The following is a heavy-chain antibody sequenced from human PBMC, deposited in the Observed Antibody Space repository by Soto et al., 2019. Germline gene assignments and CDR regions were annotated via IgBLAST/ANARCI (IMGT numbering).Heavy chain of an antibody. V-gene: IGHV2-5*02. D-gene: IGHD2-15*01. CDR3: ALSAPEGGCFDM. CDR2: VYWDDDK. Sequence: QITWKESGHTLLKPTHTLKQSCTVSGVSHTAEDVRVGWIRQAPGKALEWLALVYWDDDKRYSHSLMSRVTIARDTSKNEVVLTLTNLDPVDTGTYYCALSAPEGGCFDMWGAGSLVSVSS. CDR1: GVSHTAEDVR. J-gene: IGHJ5*02.